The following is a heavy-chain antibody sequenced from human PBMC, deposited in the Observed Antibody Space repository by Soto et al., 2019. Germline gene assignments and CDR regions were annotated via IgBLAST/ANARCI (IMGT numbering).Heavy chain of an antibody. CDR1: GDTLNNYA. CDR3: ATLASGGYFFQY. CDR2: ILPIFKTP. V-gene: IGHV1-69*01. Sequence: QVQLVQSGAEVKKPGSSVKVSCKASGDTLNNYAMNWVRQAPGQGLEWMGGILPIFKTPTYAQKFQGRVTIAADESTSTAYMEVSSLRSDDTAVYFCATLASGGYFFQYWGQGTLVTVSS. J-gene: IGHJ4*02. D-gene: IGHD5-12*01.